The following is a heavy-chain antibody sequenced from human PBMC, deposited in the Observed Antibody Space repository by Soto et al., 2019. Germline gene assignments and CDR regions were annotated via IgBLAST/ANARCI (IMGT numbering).Heavy chain of an antibody. J-gene: IGHJ5*02. CDR2: KSSEGSNK. CDR1: GFTFSSYG. D-gene: IGHD3-3*01. V-gene: IGHV3-30*18. CDR3: AKDPENLWSGYYTAPWFDP. Sequence: QVQLVESGGGVVQPGRSLRLSCAGSGFTFSSYGMHWVRQAPGTGLEWVAGKSSEGSNKYYPESVKGRFTISRDNSKNTLYLQMNSLRAEDTAVYYCAKDPENLWSGYYTAPWFDPWGQGTIVTVSS.